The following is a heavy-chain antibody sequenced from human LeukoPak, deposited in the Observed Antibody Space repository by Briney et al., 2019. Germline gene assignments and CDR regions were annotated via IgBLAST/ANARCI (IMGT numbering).Heavy chain of an antibody. D-gene: IGHD5-12*01. CDR2: MYYSGST. J-gene: IGHJ4*02. CDR3: ARGVAGYGPYDY. V-gene: IGHV4-59*01. CDR1: GDSISTYY. Sequence: PSGTLSLTCTVSGDSISTYYWSWIRQPPGKGLEWIGYMYYSGSTNYNPSLKSRVTISLDTPKNQFSLRLNSVTAADTAVYYCARGVAGYGPYDYWGQGTLVTVSS.